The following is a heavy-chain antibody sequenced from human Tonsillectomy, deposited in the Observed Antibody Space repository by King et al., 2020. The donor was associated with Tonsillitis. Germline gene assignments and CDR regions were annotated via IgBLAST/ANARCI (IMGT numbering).Heavy chain of an antibody. CDR1: GGSISSGGYS. CDR2: ISHCGST. V-gene: IGHV4-30-2*01. J-gene: IGHJ5*02. D-gene: IGHD3/OR15-3a*01. CDR3: ARVGLLFGFDP. Sequence: VQLQESASRLVKPSQTLSLTCAVSGGSISSGGYSWSWIRQPPGKGLEYIGYISHCGSTNYNPSLKSRVTSSADRSKNQFSLTLSSVTAADTAVYYCARVGLLFGFDPWGQGTLVTVSS.